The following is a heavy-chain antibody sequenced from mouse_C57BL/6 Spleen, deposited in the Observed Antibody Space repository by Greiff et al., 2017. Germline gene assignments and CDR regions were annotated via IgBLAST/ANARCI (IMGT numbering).Heavy chain of an antibody. CDR2: IDPGGGST. D-gene: IGHD1-1*01. CDR3: ASPSYYYGSSHYAMDY. CDR1: GYTFTSYW. Sequence: QVQLQQPGAELVKPGASVKMSCKASGYTFTSYWITWVKQRPGQGLEWIGDIDPGGGSTNYNEKFKSKATLTVDTSSSTAYLQLSSLTSEDSAVYYCASPSYYYGSSHYAMDYWGKGTSVTVSS. V-gene: IGHV1-55*01. J-gene: IGHJ4*01.